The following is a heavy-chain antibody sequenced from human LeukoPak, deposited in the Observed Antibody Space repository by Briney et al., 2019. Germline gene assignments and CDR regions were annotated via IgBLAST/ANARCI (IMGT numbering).Heavy chain of an antibody. J-gene: IGHJ4*02. CDR1: GFTFSDYS. CDR2: IDPSSYYI. Sequence: GGSLRLSCAASGFTFSDYSMNWVRQAPGKGLEWVSSIDPSSYYIYYGDSVKGRSAISRDNAKNSLYLQINSLRAEDTAVYYCARVSGRLERQSDLDFWGRGTLVTVSS. V-gene: IGHV3-21*01. D-gene: IGHD1-1*01. CDR3: ARVSGRLERQSDLDF.